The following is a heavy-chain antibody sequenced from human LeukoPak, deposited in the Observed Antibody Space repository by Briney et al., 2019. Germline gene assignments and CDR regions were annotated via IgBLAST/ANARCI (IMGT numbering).Heavy chain of an antibody. Sequence: SCKASGYTFTSYYMHWVRQAPGKGLEWVAVISYDGSNKYYADSVKGRFTISRDNSKNTLYLQMNSLRAEDAAVYYCARDPLGYCSSTSCYSFDYWGQGTLVTVSS. CDR3: ARDPLGYCSSTSCYSFDY. CDR2: ISYDGSNK. D-gene: IGHD2-2*02. V-gene: IGHV3-30-3*01. J-gene: IGHJ4*02. CDR1: GYTFTSYY.